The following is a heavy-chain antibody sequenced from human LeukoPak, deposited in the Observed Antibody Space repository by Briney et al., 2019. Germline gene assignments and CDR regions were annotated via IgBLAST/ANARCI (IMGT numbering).Heavy chain of an antibody. D-gene: IGHD2-2*02. CDR2: IYPGDSDT. CDR3: ARVVGYCSSTSCYIGYYFDY. V-gene: IGHV5-51*01. CDR1: GYSFTSYW. Sequence: GESLKISCKGSGYSFTSYWIGWVRQMPGKGLEWMGIIYPGDSDTRYSPSFQGQVTISADKSISTAYLQWSSLKASDTAMYYCARVVGYCSSTSCYIGYYFDYWGQGTLVTVSS. J-gene: IGHJ4*02.